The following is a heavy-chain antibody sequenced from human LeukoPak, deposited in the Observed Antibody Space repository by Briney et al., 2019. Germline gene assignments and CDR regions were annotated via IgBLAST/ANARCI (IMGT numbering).Heavy chain of an antibody. V-gene: IGHV4-38-2*02. CDR3: ASRGSGSSYFDY. CDR2: IYHSGST. CDR1: GYSISSGYY. D-gene: IGHD3-10*01. J-gene: IGHJ4*02. Sequence: SETLSLTCTVSGYSISSGYYWGWIRQPPGKGLEWIGSIYHSGSTYYNPSLKSRVTISVDTPKNQFSLKLSSVTAADTAVYYCASRGSGSSYFDYWGQGTLVTVSS.